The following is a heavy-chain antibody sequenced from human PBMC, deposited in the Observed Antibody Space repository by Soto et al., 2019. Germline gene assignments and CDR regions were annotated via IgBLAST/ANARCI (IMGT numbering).Heavy chain of an antibody. D-gene: IGHD3-3*01. V-gene: IGHV3-30*04. CDR3: ARGLTYYDFWNSMGIVY. Sequence: QVQLMESGGGVVQPGRSLRLSCAASGFTFSSYAMHWVRQAPGKGLEWLAVISYDGSNEYSADSVKGRFTISRDNSWNXXYLQMNSLRAEDTAVYYCARGLTYYDFWNSMGIVYWGQGTLVTVSS. CDR2: ISYDGSNE. CDR1: GFTFSSYA. J-gene: IGHJ4*02.